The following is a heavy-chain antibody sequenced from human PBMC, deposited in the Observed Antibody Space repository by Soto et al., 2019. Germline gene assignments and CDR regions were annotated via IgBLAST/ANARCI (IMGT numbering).Heavy chain of an antibody. J-gene: IGHJ4*02. V-gene: IGHV1-2*02. D-gene: IGHD6-13*01. CDR2: INPNSGGT. CDR1: AYTFTDYY. Sequence: ASVKVSCKASAYTFTDYYMHWVRQAPGEGLEWMGWINPNSGGTNYAQKFRGRVTMTRDTSISTAYMELSRVTFDDTAMYYCARGGSSSWYAPFDYWGQGTLVTVSS. CDR3: ARGGSSSWYAPFDY.